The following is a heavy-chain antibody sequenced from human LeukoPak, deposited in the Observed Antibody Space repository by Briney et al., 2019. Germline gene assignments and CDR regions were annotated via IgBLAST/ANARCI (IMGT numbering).Heavy chain of an antibody. CDR1: GDSISSNY. D-gene: IGHD6-13*01. CDR3: ARDRGGSSWYNWFDA. J-gene: IGHJ5*02. V-gene: IGHV4-4*07. Sequence: PSETLSLTCTVSGDSISSNYWSWIRQPAGKGLEWIARTHPSGSTDYNPSLESRVTISVDTSKNQFSLKLSSVTAADTAVYYCARDRGGSSWYNWFDAWGQGTLVTVSS. CDR2: THPSGST.